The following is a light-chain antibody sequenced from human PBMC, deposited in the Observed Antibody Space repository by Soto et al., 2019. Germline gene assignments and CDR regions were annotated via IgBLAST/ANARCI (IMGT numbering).Light chain of an antibody. CDR2: GIS. V-gene: IGKV3-15*01. CDR3: QHDSDWPLT. CDR1: QSVRNN. Sequence: EIVITQSPATLSVSPGERATLSFRASQSVRNNYLAWYQQKPGQAPRLLIYGISTRATGIPARFSGSGSGTEFTLTINSLQSEDFAVYYCQHDSDWPLTFGGGTKVEIK. J-gene: IGKJ4*01.